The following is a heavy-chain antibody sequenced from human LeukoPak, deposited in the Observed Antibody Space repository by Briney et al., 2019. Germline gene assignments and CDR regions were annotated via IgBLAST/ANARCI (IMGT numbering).Heavy chain of an antibody. CDR3: ARDLNRDFEY. CDR1: GFTFSSYW. Sequence: PGGSLRLSRAASGFTFSSYWMHWVRQAPGKGLEYVSVISGNGDTTYYTNSVKGRFTISRDNSKNTLYLQMDSLRTEDMAVYYCARDLNRDFEYWGQGTLVTVSS. V-gene: IGHV3-64*01. D-gene: IGHD1-14*01. J-gene: IGHJ4*02. CDR2: ISGNGDTT.